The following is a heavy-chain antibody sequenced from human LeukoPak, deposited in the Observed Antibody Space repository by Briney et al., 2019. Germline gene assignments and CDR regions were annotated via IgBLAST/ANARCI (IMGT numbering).Heavy chain of an antibody. Sequence: GASVKVSCKASGYTFTGYYMHWVRQAPGQGLEWMGWINPNSGGTNYAQKFQGRATMTRDTSISTAYMELSRLRSDDTAVYYCARDAPGYDSSGYGDYWGQGTLVTVSS. D-gene: IGHD3-22*01. CDR3: ARDAPGYDSSGYGDY. CDR1: GYTFTGYY. J-gene: IGHJ4*02. CDR2: INPNSGGT. V-gene: IGHV1-2*02.